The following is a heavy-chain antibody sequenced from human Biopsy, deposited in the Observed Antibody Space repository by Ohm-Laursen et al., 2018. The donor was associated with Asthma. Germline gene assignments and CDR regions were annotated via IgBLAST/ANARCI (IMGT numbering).Heavy chain of an antibody. J-gene: IGHJ4*02. V-gene: IGHV3-30*18. Sequence: SLRLSCTAAGFSFSNYGMHWVRQAPGKGLDWVAVISFDGTNRNYTDSVKGRFTISRDNSRYTLHLEMNSLRAEDTAVYFCAKEVFPGWELRRGPDSWGQGTLVTVSS. CDR1: GFSFSNYG. CDR3: AKEVFPGWELRRGPDS. CDR2: ISFDGTNR. D-gene: IGHD1-26*01.